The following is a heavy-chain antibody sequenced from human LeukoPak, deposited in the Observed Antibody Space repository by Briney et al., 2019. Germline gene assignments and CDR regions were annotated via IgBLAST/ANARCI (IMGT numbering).Heavy chain of an antibody. CDR3: ARFTYYYGSGSNDAFDI. CDR2: IYYSGST. Sequence: SETLSLTCTVSGGSFSSYYWSWIRQPPGKGLEWIGDIYYSGSTNYNPSLKSRVTISVDTSKNQFSLKLSSVTAADTAVYYCARFTYYYGSGSNDAFDIWGQGTMVTVSS. CDR1: GGSFSSYY. D-gene: IGHD3-10*01. V-gene: IGHV4-59*01. J-gene: IGHJ3*02.